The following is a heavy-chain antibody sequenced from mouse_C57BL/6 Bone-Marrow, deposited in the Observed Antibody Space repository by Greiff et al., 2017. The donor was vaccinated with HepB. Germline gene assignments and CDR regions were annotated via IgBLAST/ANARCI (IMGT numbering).Heavy chain of an antibody. J-gene: IGHJ3*01. Sequence: VKLQQPGAELVKPGASVKLSCKASGYTFTSYWMHWVKQRPGQGLEWIGMIHPNSGSTNYNEKFKSKATLTVDKSSSTAYMQISSLTSEDSAVYYCARPYGSSSWFAYWGQGTLVTVSA. CDR3: ARPYGSSSWFAY. V-gene: IGHV1-64*01. D-gene: IGHD1-1*01. CDR2: IHPNSGST. CDR1: GYTFTSYW.